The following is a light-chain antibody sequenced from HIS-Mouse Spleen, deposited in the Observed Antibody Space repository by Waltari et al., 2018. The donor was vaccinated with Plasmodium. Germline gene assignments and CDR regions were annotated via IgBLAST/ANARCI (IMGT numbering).Light chain of an antibody. J-gene: IGLJ1*01. V-gene: IGLV3-25*03. CDR1: ALTKQY. CDR3: QSADSSGTYV. Sequence: SYELTQPPSVSVSPGQTARTTCSGGALTKQYAYWYQQKPGQAPVLVIYKDSERPSGIPERFSGSSSGTTVTLTISGVQAEDEADYYCQSADSSGTYVFGTGTKVTVL. CDR2: KDS.